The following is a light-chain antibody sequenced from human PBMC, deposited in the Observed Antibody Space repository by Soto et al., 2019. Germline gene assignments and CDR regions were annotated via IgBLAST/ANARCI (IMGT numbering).Light chain of an antibody. CDR1: SSDVGGYNY. Sequence: QSALTQPASVSGSPGQSITISCTGTSSDVGGYNYVSWFQQHPGKAPKLKIYEVSNRPSGVSNRFSGSKSGYTASPTISELQAEDEADYYCTSFTSSSTWVFGGGTK. CDR2: EVS. V-gene: IGLV2-14*03. J-gene: IGLJ3*02. CDR3: TSFTSSSTWV.